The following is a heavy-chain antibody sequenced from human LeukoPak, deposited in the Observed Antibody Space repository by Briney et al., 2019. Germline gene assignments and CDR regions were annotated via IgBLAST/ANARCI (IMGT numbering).Heavy chain of an antibody. Sequence: PGGSLRLSCAASGFTFSSYGMHWVRQAPGKGLEWVAFIRYDGSNKYYADSVKGRFSISRDNSKNTLYLQVNSLRAEDTAVYYCAKVTWATDAFDIWGQGTMVTVSS. J-gene: IGHJ3*02. D-gene: IGHD7-27*01. V-gene: IGHV3-30*02. CDR1: GFTFSSYG. CDR3: AKVTWATDAFDI. CDR2: IRYDGSNK.